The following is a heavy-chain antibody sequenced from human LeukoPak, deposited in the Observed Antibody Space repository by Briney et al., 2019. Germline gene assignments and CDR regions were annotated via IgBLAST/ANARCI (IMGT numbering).Heavy chain of an antibody. J-gene: IGHJ3*02. CDR1: GYIFTGHY. D-gene: IGHD3-10*01. Sequence: ASVKVSCKAFGYIFTGHYLHWVRQAPGQGLEWMGWINPKSGGTNYAQKFQGRVTMTRDTSISTAYMDMSSLRSDDTAVYYCARNLWFGESSDAFDMWGQGTMVTVSS. CDR3: ARNLWFGESSDAFDM. CDR2: INPKSGGT. V-gene: IGHV1-2*02.